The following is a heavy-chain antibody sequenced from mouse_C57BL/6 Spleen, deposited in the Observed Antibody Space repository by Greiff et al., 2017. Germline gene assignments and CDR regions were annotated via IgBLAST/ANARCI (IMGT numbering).Heavy chain of an antibody. Sequence: EVKLVESGAELVKPGASVKLSCTASGFNIKDYYMHWVKQRTEQGLEWIGRIDPEDGETKYAPKFQGKATITADTSSNTAYLQLSSLTSEDTAVYYCASSSMVTGAWFAYWGQGALVTVSA. J-gene: IGHJ3*01. V-gene: IGHV14-2*01. D-gene: IGHD2-1*01. CDR3: ASSSMVTGAWFAY. CDR1: GFNIKDYY. CDR2: IDPEDGET.